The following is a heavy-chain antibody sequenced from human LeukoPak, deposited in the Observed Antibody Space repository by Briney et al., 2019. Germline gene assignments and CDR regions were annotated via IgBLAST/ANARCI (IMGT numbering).Heavy chain of an antibody. D-gene: IGHD2-8*01. CDR3: STDPRLLIY. CDR1: GFTFSSYE. J-gene: IGHJ4*01. CDR2: ISGSGSDM. V-gene: IGHV3-48*03. Sequence: PGGSLRLSCAASGFTFSSYEMNWVRQAPGKGLEWVSYISGSGSDMYYADSVKGRFTISRDNAKNSLYLQMNSLRPDDTALYYCSTDPRLLIYWGHGTLVTVSS.